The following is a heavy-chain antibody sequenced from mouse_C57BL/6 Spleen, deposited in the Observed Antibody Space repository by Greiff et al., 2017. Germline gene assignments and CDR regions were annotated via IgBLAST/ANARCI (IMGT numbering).Heavy chain of an antibody. CDR1: GFTFSSYA. V-gene: IGHV5-9-1*02. Sequence: EVKLVESGEGLVKPGGSLKLSCAASGFTFSSYAMSWVRQTPEKRLEWVAYISSGGDYIYYADTVKGRFTISRDNARNTLYLQMSSLKSEDTAMYYCTRAPYYYGSSNYFDYWGQGTTLTVSS. CDR3: TRAPYYYGSSNYFDY. J-gene: IGHJ2*01. CDR2: ISSGGDYI. D-gene: IGHD1-1*01.